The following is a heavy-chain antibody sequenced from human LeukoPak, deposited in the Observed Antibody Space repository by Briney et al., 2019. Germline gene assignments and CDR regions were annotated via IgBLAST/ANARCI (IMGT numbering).Heavy chain of an antibody. CDR3: AKEGGGSYSDY. D-gene: IGHD1-26*01. J-gene: IGHJ4*02. CDR2: MSGSGDNT. CDR1: GFTFRSYA. V-gene: IGHV3-23*01. Sequence: GGSLRLSCAASGFTFRSYAMSWVRQAPGKGLEWLSAMSGSGDNTYYADSVKGRFTISRDNSKNTLYLQMNSLRAEDTAVYYCAKEGGGSYSDYWGQGTLVTVSS.